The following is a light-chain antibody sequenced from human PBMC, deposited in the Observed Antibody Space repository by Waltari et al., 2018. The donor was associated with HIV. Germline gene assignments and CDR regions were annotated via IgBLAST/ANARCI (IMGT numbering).Light chain of an antibody. CDR3: AAWDDSLNAWV. CDR1: SSNIGTKT. Sequence: QSVLTQPPSASGTPGQRVTISCSGSSSNIGTKTVNWYQQLPGSAPKFLMYGNHVPPAGVPDRFSGSKSGTSASLAISGLRSEDEADYYCAAWDDSLNAWVFGGGTKVTVL. CDR2: GNH. J-gene: IGLJ3*02. V-gene: IGLV1-44*01.